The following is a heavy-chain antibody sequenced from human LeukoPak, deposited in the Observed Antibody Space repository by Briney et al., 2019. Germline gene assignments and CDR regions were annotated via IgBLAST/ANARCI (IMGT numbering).Heavy chain of an antibody. Sequence: SETLSLTCAVYGGSFSGYYWSWIRQPPGKGLEWIGEINHSGSTNYNPSLKSRVTIFIDKPKNQLPLQLTSVTAADTAVYYCAGLEGRYSTDWFYFFDYWGQGALVTVSS. V-gene: IGHV4-34*01. CDR2: INHSGST. CDR3: AGLEGRYSTDWFYFFDY. J-gene: IGHJ4*02. CDR1: GGSFSGYY. D-gene: IGHD6-19*01.